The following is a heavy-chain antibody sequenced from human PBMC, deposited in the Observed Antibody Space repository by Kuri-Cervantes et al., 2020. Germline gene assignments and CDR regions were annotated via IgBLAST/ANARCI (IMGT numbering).Heavy chain of an antibody. Sequence: GESLKISCAASGFTFSSYAMHWVRQAPGKGLEWVAVVSYDGSNKYYADSVKGRFTISRDNSKNTLYLQMNSLRAEDMAVYYCYYYGSGSYYQDAFDIWGQGTMVTVSS. CDR3: YYYGSGSYYQDAFDI. V-gene: IGHV3-30-3*01. J-gene: IGHJ3*02. CDR1: GFTFSSYA. D-gene: IGHD3-10*01. CDR2: VSYDGSNK.